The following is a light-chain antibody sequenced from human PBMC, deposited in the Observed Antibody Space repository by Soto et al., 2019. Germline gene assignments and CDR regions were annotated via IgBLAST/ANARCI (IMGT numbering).Light chain of an antibody. CDR1: QSISGSY. CDR3: QQYDTSPFT. J-gene: IGKJ3*01. Sequence: EIVLTQSPGTLSLSPGERATLSCRASQSISGSYLAWYQHKPGQAPRLLLFATSIRATGIPDRISGSGSGTDFTLSISRLEPEDFAVYYCQQYDTSPFTFGPGTKVDIK. CDR2: ATS. V-gene: IGKV3-20*01.